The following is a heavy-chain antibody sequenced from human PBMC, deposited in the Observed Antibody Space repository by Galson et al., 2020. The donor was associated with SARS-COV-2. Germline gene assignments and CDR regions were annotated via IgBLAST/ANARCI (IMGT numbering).Heavy chain of an antibody. Sequence: SETLSLTCTVSSDSISSGGYYWSWIRQHPEKGLEWVGYIFYSGSTNYNPSLKSRVTVSVDPSKNQFSLTLSSVTAADTAVYYCARDGGYGSGTYYLPYWGQGTLVTVSS. D-gene: IGHD3-10*01. CDR1: SDSISSGGYY. V-gene: IGHV4-31*03. CDR2: IFYSGST. CDR3: ARDGGYGSGTYYLPY. J-gene: IGHJ4*02.